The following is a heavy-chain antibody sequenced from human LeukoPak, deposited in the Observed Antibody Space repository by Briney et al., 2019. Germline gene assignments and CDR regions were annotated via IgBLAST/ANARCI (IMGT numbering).Heavy chain of an antibody. CDR1: GYTFTGYY. CDR2: INPNSGGT. D-gene: IGHD4-17*01. J-gene: IGHJ4*02. CDR3: ARDFAQYGDYGGYFDY. Sequence: GASVKVSCKASGYTFTGYYMHRVRQAPGQGLEWMGWINPNSGGTNYAQKFQGRVTITADESTSTAYMELSSLRSEDTAVYYCARDFAQYGDYGGYFDYWGQGTLVTVSS. V-gene: IGHV1-2*02.